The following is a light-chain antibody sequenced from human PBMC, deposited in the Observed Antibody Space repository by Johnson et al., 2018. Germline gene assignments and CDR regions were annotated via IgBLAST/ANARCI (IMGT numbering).Light chain of an antibody. CDR3: GTWDSSLSSGNV. CDR2: ENN. J-gene: IGLJ1*01. CDR1: SSNIGNNY. Sequence: QSVLTQPPSVSAAPGQKVTISCSGSSSNIGNNYVSWYQQLPGTAPKLLIYENNKRPSGIPDRFSGSKSGTSATLGITGLQTGDEAEYYCGTWDSSLSSGNVLRTATKVTFL. V-gene: IGLV1-51*02.